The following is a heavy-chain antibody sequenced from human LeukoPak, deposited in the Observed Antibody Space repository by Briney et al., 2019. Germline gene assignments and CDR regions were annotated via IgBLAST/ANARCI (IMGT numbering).Heavy chain of an antibody. J-gene: IGHJ6*03. CDR3: ARVPRSYYYYYYMDV. CDR1: GGTISGYH. V-gene: IGHV4-59*01. Sequence: SETLSLTCNVSGGTISGYHWSWIRQPPGKGLEWLGYIYNSGSSKYNPSPKSRVTMSADTSKNQFSLKLSSVAAADTAVYYCARVPRSYYYYYYMDVWGKGTTVTVSS. CDR2: IYNSGSS.